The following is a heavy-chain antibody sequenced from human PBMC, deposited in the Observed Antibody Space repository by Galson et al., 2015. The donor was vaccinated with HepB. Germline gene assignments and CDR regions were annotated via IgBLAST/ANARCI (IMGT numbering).Heavy chain of an antibody. D-gene: IGHD2-15*01. V-gene: IGHV1-69*13. CDR3: ARGGGVVVVAAKPSLNWFDP. CDR1: GGTFSSYA. J-gene: IGHJ5*02. Sequence: SVKVSCKASGGTFSSYAISWVRQAPGQGLEWIGGIIPIFGTANYAQKFQGRDTITADESTSTAYMELSSLRSVDTAVYYCARGGGVVVVAAKPSLNWFDPSGQGTLLTVSS. CDR2: IIPIFGTA.